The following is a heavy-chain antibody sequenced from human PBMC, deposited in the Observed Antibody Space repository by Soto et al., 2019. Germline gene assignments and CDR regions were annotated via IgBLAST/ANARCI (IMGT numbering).Heavy chain of an antibody. D-gene: IGHD5-18*01. CDR2: INPSGGST. V-gene: IGHV1-46*01. J-gene: IGHJ6*02. CDR1: GYTFTSYY. CDR3: ARDRKVSGYSYVNYYGMDV. Sequence: QVQLVQSGAEAKKPGASVKVSCKASGYTFTSYYMHWVRQAPGQGLEWMGIINPSGGSTSYAQKFQGRVTITRDTSTSTVYMELSSLRSEDTAVYYCARDRKVSGYSYVNYYGMDVWGQGTTVTVSS.